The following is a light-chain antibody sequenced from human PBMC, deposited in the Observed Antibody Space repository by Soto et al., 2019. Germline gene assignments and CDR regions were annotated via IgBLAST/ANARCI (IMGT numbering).Light chain of an antibody. CDR2: GAS. Sequence: EIVMTQSPATLSVSPGERATLSCRASQSVGSDLAWYQQKPGQAPRLVIYGASSRATGIPDRFSGSGSGTDFTLTISRLEPEDFAVYYCQQYGSSPPATFGQGTRLEIK. J-gene: IGKJ5*01. V-gene: IGKV3-20*01. CDR3: QQYGSSPPAT. CDR1: QSVGSD.